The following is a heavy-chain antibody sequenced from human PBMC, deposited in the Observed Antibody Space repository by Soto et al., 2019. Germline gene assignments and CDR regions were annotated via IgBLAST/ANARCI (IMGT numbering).Heavy chain of an antibody. J-gene: IGHJ6*02. CDR3: ARDRSYSNYYYYYHAMDV. Sequence: EVQLLESGGDLVHPGGSLRLSCAASGFTFSNYAMNWVRQAPGKGLEWVSAISGVDGYSSYTDSVKGRFTISRDDSDNTVYLQMNSLRVEDTAVYYCARDRSYSNYYYYYHAMDVWGQGTTVTVSS. V-gene: IGHV3-23*01. CDR1: GFTFSNYA. CDR2: ISGVDGYS. D-gene: IGHD4-4*01.